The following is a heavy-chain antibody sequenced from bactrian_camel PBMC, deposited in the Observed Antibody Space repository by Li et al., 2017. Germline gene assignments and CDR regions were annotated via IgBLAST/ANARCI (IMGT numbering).Heavy chain of an antibody. D-gene: IGHD4*01. CDR1: GYSYSDVC. Sequence: HVQLVESGGGSVQSGGSLRLSCEASGYSYSDVCMGWYRQAPGKEREGVAAIDGYGSTHYADSVKGRFTISQDNAKNTVYLQMNTLKPEDTAVYYCAADYLLDRARDYSHWGQ. CDR3: AADYLLDRARDYSH. J-gene: IGHJ4*01. V-gene: IGHV3S53*01. CDR2: IDGYGST.